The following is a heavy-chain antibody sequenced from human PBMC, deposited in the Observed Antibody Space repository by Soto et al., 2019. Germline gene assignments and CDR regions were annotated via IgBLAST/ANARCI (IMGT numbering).Heavy chain of an antibody. V-gene: IGHV3-48*01. D-gene: IGHD3-10*01. J-gene: IGHJ6*03. CDR3: ARGEYGSGSLGYYYYMDV. CDR2: ISSSSTI. CDR1: GFTFSSYS. Sequence: GGSLRLSCAASGFTFSSYSMNWVRQAPGKGLEWVSYISSSSTIYYADSVKGRFTISRDNAKNSLYLQMNSLRAEDTAVYYCARGEYGSGSLGYYYYMDVWGKGTTVTVSS.